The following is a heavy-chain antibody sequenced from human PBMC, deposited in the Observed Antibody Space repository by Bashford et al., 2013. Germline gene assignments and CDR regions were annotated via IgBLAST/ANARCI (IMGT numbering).Heavy chain of an antibody. J-gene: IGHJ4*02. V-gene: IGHV3-23*01. CDR3: ATCSHSSSWYSFDY. Sequence: VRQAPGKGLEWVSAISYSADTTHYADSVKGRFTISRDNSKNTLYLHMNSLRGEDTAVYYCATCSHSSSWYSFDYWGQGTLVTVSS. CDR2: ISYSADTT. D-gene: IGHD6-13*01.